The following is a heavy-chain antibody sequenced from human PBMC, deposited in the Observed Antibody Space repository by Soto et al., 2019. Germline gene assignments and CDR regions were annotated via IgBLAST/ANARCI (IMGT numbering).Heavy chain of an antibody. D-gene: IGHD1-7*01. CDR3: ARQPPSYNWDYIYYYYMDV. J-gene: IGHJ6*03. CDR2: IYYSGST. CDR1: GGSISISSYY. V-gene: IGHV4-39*01. Sequence: KASETLSLTCTVSGGSISISSYYWGWIRQPPGKGLEWIGSIYYSGSTYYNSSLKSRVTISVDTSKNQFSLKLSSVTAADTAVYYCARQPPSYNWDYIYYYYMDVWGKGTTVTVSS.